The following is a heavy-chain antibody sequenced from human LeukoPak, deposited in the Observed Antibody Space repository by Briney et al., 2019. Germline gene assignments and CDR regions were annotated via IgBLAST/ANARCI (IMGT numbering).Heavy chain of an antibody. V-gene: IGHV1-8*01. J-gene: IGHJ4*02. CDR2: MNPNSGNK. CDR1: GYTFTSYD. Sequence: EASVKVSCKASGYTFTSYDINWVRQATGQGLEWMGWMNPNSGNKGYAQKFQGRVTMTRNTSISTAYMELSSLRSEDTAVYYCARDPLWFGTKFDYWGQGTLVTVSS. D-gene: IGHD3-10*01. CDR3: ARDPLWFGTKFDY.